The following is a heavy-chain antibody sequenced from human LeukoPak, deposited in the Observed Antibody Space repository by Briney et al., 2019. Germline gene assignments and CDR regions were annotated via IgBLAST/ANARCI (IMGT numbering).Heavy chain of an antibody. D-gene: IGHD3-10*01. CDR1: GGSISSYY. V-gene: IGHV4-59*01. CDR3: ESWNGGEYYGSGSYAYFDY. CDR2: IYYSGST. Sequence: EPLSLTCTVSGGSISSYYWSWIRQPPGKGLEWFGYIYYSGSTNYNPSLKSRVTISVDTSKNQFSLKLSSVTAADTAVYYCESWNGGEYYGSGSYAYFDYWGQGTLVTVSS. J-gene: IGHJ4*02.